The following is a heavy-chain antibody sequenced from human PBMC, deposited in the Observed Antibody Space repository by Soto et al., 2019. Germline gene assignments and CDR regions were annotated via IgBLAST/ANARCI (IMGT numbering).Heavy chain of an antibody. J-gene: IGHJ4*02. V-gene: IGHV1-58*01. D-gene: IGHD2-15*01. CDR3: AAFSKDADGSVY. Sequence: ASVKVSCKASGFTFTSSAVQWVRQARGQRLEWIGWIVVGSGNTNYAQKFQERVTITRDMSTSTAYMELSSLRSEDTAVYYCAAFSKDADGSVYWGQGTLVTVSS. CDR1: GFTFTSSA. CDR2: IVVGSGNT.